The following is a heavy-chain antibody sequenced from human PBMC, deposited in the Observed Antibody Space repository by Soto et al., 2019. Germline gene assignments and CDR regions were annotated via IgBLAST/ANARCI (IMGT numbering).Heavy chain of an antibody. Sequence: PSETLSLTCTVSGGSSSSSSYYWGWIRQPPGKGLEWIGSIYYSGSTYYNPSLKSRVTISVDTSKNQFSLKLSSVTAADTAVYYCARTPQAWHVDYANYYFDYWGQGTLVTVSS. CDR3: ARTPQAWHVDYANYYFDY. D-gene: IGHD4-17*01. CDR2: IYYSGST. CDR1: GGSSSSSSYY. V-gene: IGHV4-39*01. J-gene: IGHJ4*02.